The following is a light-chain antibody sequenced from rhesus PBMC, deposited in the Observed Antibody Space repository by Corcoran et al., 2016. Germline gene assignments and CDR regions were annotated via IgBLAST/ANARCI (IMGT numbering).Light chain of an antibody. CDR2: AAS. CDR1: RVISSG. J-gene: IGKJ2*01. V-gene: IGKV1-33*02. CDR3: HQHNSYPYT. Sequence: DIQMTQSPSSLSASVGDRVTIPYKASRVISSGLAGFKQKPGKAPKLLIYAASRLQSGVPSRFRGSGAGTDFTLTIISLQPEEFATYYCHQHNSYPYTFGQGTKVEIK.